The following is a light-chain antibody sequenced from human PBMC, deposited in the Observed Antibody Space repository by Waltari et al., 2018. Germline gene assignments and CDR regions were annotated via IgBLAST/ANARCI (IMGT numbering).Light chain of an antibody. CDR1: QTIRTTY. CDR2: GTF. CDR3: QQYDISPLF. V-gene: IGKV3-20*01. Sequence: EIVLTQSPGTLSLSPGEGATLSCRTSQTIRTTYLAWYQQKPGQAPTLLIYGTFSRATGSPDRFTGSGSVTDFSLTISSLEAEDFATYYCQQYDISPLFFGGGTNVEIK. J-gene: IGKJ4*01.